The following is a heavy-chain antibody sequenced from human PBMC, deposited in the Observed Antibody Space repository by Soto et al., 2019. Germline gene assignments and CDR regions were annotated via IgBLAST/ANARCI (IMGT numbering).Heavy chain of an antibody. CDR3: ARETLRDAIDI. V-gene: IGHV3-48*03. CDR2: IRANDERI. Sequence: PGGSLRLSCVASGFDFRSYEMNWVRQAPGKGLEWVSNIRANDERIYYADSVKDRVSVSRDNAKNSLFLEMNSLRVDDTAVYYCARETLRDAIDIWGQGTMVTVSS. J-gene: IGHJ3*02. CDR1: GFDFRSYE.